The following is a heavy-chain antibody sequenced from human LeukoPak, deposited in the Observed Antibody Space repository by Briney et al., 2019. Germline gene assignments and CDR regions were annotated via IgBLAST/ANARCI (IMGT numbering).Heavy chain of an antibody. CDR1: GGSISSRSYY. V-gene: IGHV4-39*07. J-gene: IGHJ4*02. D-gene: IGHD3-22*01. Sequence: SETLSLTCTVSGGSISSRSYYWGWIRQPPGQGLEWIGHISYTGSTYYNPSLKSRVTISVDTSKNQFSLQLRSVTAADTAVCYCARDRYYEPLDYWGQGTLVTVSS. CDR3: ARDRYYEPLDY. CDR2: ISYTGST.